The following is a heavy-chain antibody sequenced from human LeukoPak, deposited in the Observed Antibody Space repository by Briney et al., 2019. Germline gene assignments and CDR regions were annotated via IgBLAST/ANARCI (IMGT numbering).Heavy chain of an antibody. CDR1: GYTFTSYY. CDR2: INPSGGST. CDR3: ARPRTPYYYDSSGYPFDY. Sequence: ASVKVSCKASGYTFTSYYMHWVRQAPGQGLEWMGIINPSGGSTSYAQKFQGRVTITADKSTSTAYMELSSLRSEDTAVYYCARPRTPYYYDSSGYPFDYWGQGTLVTVSS. V-gene: IGHV1-46*01. J-gene: IGHJ4*02. D-gene: IGHD3-22*01.